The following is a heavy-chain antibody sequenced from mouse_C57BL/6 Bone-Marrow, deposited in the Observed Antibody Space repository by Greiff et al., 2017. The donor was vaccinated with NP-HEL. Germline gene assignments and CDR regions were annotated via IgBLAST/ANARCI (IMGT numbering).Heavy chain of an antibody. D-gene: IGHD1-1*01. Sequence: HVPLQPSGAELVKPGASVKISCKASGYAFSSYWMNWVKERPGKGLEWIGQISPGDGDTKYNGKFKGKATLTADKSSSTAYMQVSSLTSEDSAVYFCARGDYGSSRFGYAMDYWGQGTSVTVSS. J-gene: IGHJ4*01. CDR3: ARGDYGSSRFGYAMDY. V-gene: IGHV1-80*01. CDR2: ISPGDGDT. CDR1: GYAFSSYW.